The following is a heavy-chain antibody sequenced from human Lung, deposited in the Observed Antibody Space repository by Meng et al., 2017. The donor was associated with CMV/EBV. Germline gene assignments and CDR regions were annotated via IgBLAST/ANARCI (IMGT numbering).Heavy chain of an antibody. CDR1: GGSLSSSNW. CDR3: ASFPPPGKQWLVTDY. D-gene: IGHD6-19*01. Sequence: QVQVQESGPGLGKPSGTLSPPCAVSGGSLSSSNWWSWVRQPPGKGLEWIGEIYHSGSTNYNPSLKSRVTISVDKSKNQFSLKLSSVTAADTAVYYCASFPPPGKQWLVTDYWGQGTLVTVSS. V-gene: IGHV4-4*02. J-gene: IGHJ4*02. CDR2: IYHSGST.